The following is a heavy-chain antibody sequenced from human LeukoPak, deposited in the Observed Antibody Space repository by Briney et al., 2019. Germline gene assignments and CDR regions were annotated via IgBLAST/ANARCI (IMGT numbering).Heavy chain of an antibody. J-gene: IGHJ4*02. D-gene: IGHD4-23*01. Sequence: SGPALVKPTQTLTLTCTSSGFSLTRSGMCVNWIRQPPGKALEWLARVDWADDKYYSTSLKTRLTISRDTSKNQVVLTMTDMDPVDTATYYCARSPTAVTVGFDYWGQGILVTVSS. CDR1: GFSLTRSGMC. CDR2: VDWADDK. CDR3: ARSPTAVTVGFDY. V-gene: IGHV2-70*11.